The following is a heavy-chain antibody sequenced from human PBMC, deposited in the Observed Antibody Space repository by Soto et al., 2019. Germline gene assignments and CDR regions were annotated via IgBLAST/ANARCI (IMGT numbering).Heavy chain of an antibody. V-gene: IGHV3-7*01. CDR2: IKRDGSER. CDR1: GFAFSTTW. Sequence: GGSLRLSCAASGFAFSTTWMHWVRQTPGKGLDWVAKIKRDGSERYYAEFVKGRFTISRDNAKNSLYLQMNSLRTEDTAVYYCVRNISTPDAYWGRGTLVTVSS. CDR3: VRNISTPDAY. J-gene: IGHJ4*02.